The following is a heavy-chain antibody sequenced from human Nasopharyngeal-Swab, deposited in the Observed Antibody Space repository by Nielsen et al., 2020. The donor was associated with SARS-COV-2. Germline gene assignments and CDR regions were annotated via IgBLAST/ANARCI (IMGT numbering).Heavy chain of an antibody. CDR1: GVSMTTYY. V-gene: IGHV4-59*12. Sequence: SETLSLTCTVSGVSMTTYYWSWIRQSPGKGLEWIGYIYYSGSTNYNPSLKSRVTISVDTSKNQFSLKLSSVTAADTAVYYCARAGALWFGELLYSYYFDYWGQGTLVTVSS. D-gene: IGHD3-10*01. CDR2: IYYSGST. J-gene: IGHJ4*02. CDR3: ARAGALWFGELLYSYYFDY.